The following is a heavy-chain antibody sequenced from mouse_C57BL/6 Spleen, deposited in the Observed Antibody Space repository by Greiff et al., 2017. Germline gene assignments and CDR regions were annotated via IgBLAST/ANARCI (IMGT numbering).Heavy chain of an antibody. CDR2: IYPSDSET. CDR3: ARSRHYFDV. J-gene: IGHJ2*01. CDR1: GYTFTSYW. Sequence: QVQLQQPGAELVRPGSSVMLSCKASGYTFTSYWMDWVKQRPGQGLEWIGNIYPSDSETHYNQKFKDKATLTVDKSSSTAYMQLSSLSSEDSAVYYCARSRHYFDVWGPGTTLTVSS. V-gene: IGHV1-61*01. D-gene: IGHD2-12*01.